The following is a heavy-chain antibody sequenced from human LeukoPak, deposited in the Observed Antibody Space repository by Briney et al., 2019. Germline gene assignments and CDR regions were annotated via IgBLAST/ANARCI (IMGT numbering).Heavy chain of an antibody. CDR2: IISSGSTI. J-gene: IGHJ4*02. CDR3: AREGCSSTSCSFDY. V-gene: IGHV3-48*03. D-gene: IGHD2-2*01. CDR1: GFTFSSYE. Sequence: GGSLRLSCAASGFTFSSYEMNWVRQAPGKGLEWVSYIISSGSTIYYADSVKGRFTISRDNAKNSPYLQMNSLRAEDTAVYYCAREGCSSTSCSFDYWGQGTLVTVSS.